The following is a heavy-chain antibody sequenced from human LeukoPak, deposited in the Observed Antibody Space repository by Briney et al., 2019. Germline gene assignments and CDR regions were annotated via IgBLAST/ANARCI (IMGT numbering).Heavy chain of an antibody. CDR1: GYTFTGYY. V-gene: IGHV1-2*02. CDR2: INPNSGGT. D-gene: IGHD3-22*01. Sequence: ASVKVSCKASGYTFTGYYMHWVRQAPGQGLEWMGWINPNSGGTNYAQKFQGRVTMTSDTSISTASMELSGLISDDTAVYFCARGRSHYDSSDYHETGFDYWGQGTLVTVSS. J-gene: IGHJ4*02. CDR3: ARGRSHYDSSDYHETGFDY.